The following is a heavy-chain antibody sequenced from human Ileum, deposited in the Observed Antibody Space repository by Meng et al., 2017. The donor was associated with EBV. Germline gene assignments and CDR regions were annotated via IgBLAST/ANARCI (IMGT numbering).Heavy chain of an antibody. CDR1: GVFIRGNY. CDR2: FYEGTT. D-gene: IGHD1-26*01. V-gene: IGHV4-59*01. CDR3: AKGGQWDPLDS. J-gene: IGHJ4*02. Sequence: HVELQVSGPGLVKPSGTLSRPFDGSGVFIRGNYWRWIRQPPVKGLEWIGFFYEGTTNYNPSLKSRVTIAAGPANNQISLRLSSLTSADTAVYYCAKGGQWDPLDSWGRGILVTVSS.